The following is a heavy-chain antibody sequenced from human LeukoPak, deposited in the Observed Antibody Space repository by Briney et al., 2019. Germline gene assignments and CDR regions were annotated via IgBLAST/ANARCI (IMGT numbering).Heavy chain of an antibody. CDR1: GFTFSSYA. V-gene: IGHV3-23*01. Sequence: PGGSLRLSCAASGFTFSSYAMSWVRQAPGKGLEWVSAISGSGGSTYYADSVKGRFTISRDNSKNTLYLQMNSLRAEDTAVYYCAKDLSDFWSGYYKGWGQGTLVTVSS. J-gene: IGHJ4*02. CDR2: ISGSGGST. D-gene: IGHD3-3*01. CDR3: AKDLSDFWSGYYKG.